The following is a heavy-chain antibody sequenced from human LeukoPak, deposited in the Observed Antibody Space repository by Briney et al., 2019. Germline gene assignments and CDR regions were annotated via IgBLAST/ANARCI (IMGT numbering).Heavy chain of an antibody. CDR3: ASQPYCSGDSCYLSESAFDT. Sequence: ASVNVSCKASGYTFTGYYMHWVRQAPGQGLEWMGWINPNSGGTNYAQRFQDRVTMTRDTSINTAYMELTSLTSDDTAVYYCASQPYCSGDSCYLSESAFDTWGQGTMVTVSS. D-gene: IGHD2-15*01. V-gene: IGHV1-2*02. J-gene: IGHJ3*02. CDR1: GYTFTGYY. CDR2: INPNSGGT.